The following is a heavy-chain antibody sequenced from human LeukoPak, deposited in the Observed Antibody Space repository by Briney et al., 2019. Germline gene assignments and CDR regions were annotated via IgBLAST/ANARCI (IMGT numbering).Heavy chain of an antibody. V-gene: IGHV3-48*01. CDR2: ISSSSSTI. Sequence: GGSLRLSCAASGFTFSIYSVNWVRQAPGKGLEWVSYISSSSSTIYYADSVKGRFTISRDNAKNSLYLQMNSLRAEDTAVYYCARDGEWELLRPAYFDYWGQGTLVTVSS. CDR3: ARDGEWELLRPAYFDY. D-gene: IGHD1-26*01. CDR1: GFTFSIYS. J-gene: IGHJ4*02.